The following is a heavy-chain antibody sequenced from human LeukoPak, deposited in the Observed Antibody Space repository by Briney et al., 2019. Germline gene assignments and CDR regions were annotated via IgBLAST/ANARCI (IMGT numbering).Heavy chain of an antibody. CDR2: IYYSGST. CDR3: ARAGIAAAALDY. J-gene: IGHJ4*02. Sequence: SETLFLTCTVSGGSISSHYWSWIRQPPGKGLEWIGYIYYSGSTNYNPSLKSRVTISVDTSKNQFSLKLSSVTAADTAVYYCARAGIAAAALDYWGQGTLVTVSS. V-gene: IGHV4-59*11. D-gene: IGHD6-13*01. CDR1: GGSISSHY.